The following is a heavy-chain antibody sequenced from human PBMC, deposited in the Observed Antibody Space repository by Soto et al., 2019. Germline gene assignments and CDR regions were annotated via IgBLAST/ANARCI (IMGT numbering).Heavy chain of an antibody. CDR3: ARRWGANFDY. J-gene: IGHJ4*02. Sequence: SVGHGGSCIMKKTRKGLEWIGYIYYSGSTNYTPSAKSRVTMSVARSNSHCSVKLSSVTAADTAVYYCARRWGANFDYWGQGTLVTVIS. V-gene: IGHV4-61*08. D-gene: IGHD3-16*01. CDR2: IYYSGST. CDR1: SVGHG.